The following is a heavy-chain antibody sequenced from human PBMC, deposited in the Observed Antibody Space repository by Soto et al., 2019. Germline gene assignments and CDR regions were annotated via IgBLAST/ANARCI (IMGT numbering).Heavy chain of an antibody. J-gene: IGHJ3*02. D-gene: IGHD3-3*01. CDR2: IYPGDSDT. CDR1: GYSFTSYW. Sequence: PGESLKISCKGSGYSFTSYWIGWVRQMPGKGLEWMGIIYPGDSDTRYSPSFQGQVTISADKSISTAYLQWSSLKASDTAMCYCARTYDFWSGYPKDAFDIWGQGTMVT. V-gene: IGHV5-51*01. CDR3: ARTYDFWSGYPKDAFDI.